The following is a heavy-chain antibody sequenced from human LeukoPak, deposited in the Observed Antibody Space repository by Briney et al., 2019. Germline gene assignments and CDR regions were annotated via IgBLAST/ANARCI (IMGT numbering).Heavy chain of an antibody. CDR3: AKDLPAAYFDY. D-gene: IGHD2-2*01. V-gene: IGHV3-21*01. Sequence: GGSLRLSCAASGFTFSSYSMNWVRQAPGKGLEWVSSISSSSSYIYYAESVKGRFTISRDNAKNSLYLQMNSLRAEDTAVYHCAKDLPAAYFDYWGQGTLVTVSS. CDR1: GFTFSSYS. CDR2: ISSSSSYI. J-gene: IGHJ4*02.